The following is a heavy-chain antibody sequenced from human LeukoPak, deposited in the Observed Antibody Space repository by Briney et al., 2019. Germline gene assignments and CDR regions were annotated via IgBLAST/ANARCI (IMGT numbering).Heavy chain of an antibody. V-gene: IGHV4-59*12. D-gene: IGHD3-22*01. CDR3: ARLNGYYHDPTDPRGLDS. CDR1: GGSMSSYF. CDR2: VLYTGDT. Sequence: PSETLSLTCSVSGGSMSSYFWNWIRQSPEKGLEWIGYVLYTGDTNYNPTLESRVTMSLDTSRNLFSLKLNSVTAADTATYFCARLNGYYHDPTDPRGLDSWGQGTLVTVSS. J-gene: IGHJ4*02.